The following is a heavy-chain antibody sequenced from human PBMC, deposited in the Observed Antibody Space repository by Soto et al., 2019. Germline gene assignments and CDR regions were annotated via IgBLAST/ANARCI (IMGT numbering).Heavy chain of an antibody. V-gene: IGHV1-69*08. J-gene: IGHJ4*02. D-gene: IGHD1-26*01. CDR2: VIPIIDRA. Sequence: QVQLVQSGPEVKKPGSSVKVSCKASGGGFTTYTVSWVRQAPGQGLEWMGRVIPIIDRANYARKFQGRVTFTPDXXTSTAYLKLSGLTSEDTAVYFCARDAVGSTPSFDFWGQGTLVTVSS. CDR3: ARDAVGSTPSFDF. CDR1: GGGFTTYT.